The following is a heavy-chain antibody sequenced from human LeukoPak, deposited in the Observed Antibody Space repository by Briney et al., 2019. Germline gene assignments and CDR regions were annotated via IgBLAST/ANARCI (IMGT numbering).Heavy chain of an antibody. D-gene: IGHD5-24*01. V-gene: IGHV1-18*01. CDR1: GYTFTSYG. CDR2: ISAYNGNT. Sequence: SSVKVSCKASGYTFTSYGISWVRQAPGQGREWMGGISAYNGNTNYAQKLQGRVTMTTDTSTSTAYMELRTLRSDDTAVYYCARVVGHGYNGGAFDIWGQGTMVTVSS. J-gene: IGHJ3*02. CDR3: ARVVGHGYNGGAFDI.